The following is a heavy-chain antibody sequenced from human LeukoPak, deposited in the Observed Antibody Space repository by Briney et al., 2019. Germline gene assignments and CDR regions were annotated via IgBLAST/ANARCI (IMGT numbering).Heavy chain of an antibody. Sequence: EASVKVSCKASGGTFSSYAISWVRQAPGQGLEWMGRIIPILGIANYAQKFQGRVTITADKSTSTAYMELSSLRSEDTAVYYCARVHSSGWYYFDYWGQGTLVTVSS. CDR2: IIPILGIA. CDR1: GGTFSSYA. V-gene: IGHV1-69*04. D-gene: IGHD6-19*01. J-gene: IGHJ4*02. CDR3: ARVHSSGWYYFDY.